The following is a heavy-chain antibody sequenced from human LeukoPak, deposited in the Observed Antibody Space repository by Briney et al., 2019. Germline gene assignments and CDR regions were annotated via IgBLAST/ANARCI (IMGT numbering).Heavy chain of an antibody. CDR3: ARHNTLRTLYYYDSSAYPFYFDY. V-gene: IGHV4-39*01. CDR1: GGSISSSSYY. J-gene: IGHJ4*02. Sequence: PSETLSLTCTVSGGSISSSSYYWGWIRQPPGKGLEWIGRISFSGKANYNPSLESRVTISVDTSKNHISLRLSSVTAADTAVYYCARHNTLRTLYYYDSSAYPFYFDYWGQGTLVTVSA. CDR2: ISFSGKA. D-gene: IGHD3-22*01.